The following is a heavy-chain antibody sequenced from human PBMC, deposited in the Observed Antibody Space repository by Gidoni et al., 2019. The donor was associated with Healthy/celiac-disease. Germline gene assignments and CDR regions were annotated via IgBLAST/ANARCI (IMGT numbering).Heavy chain of an antibody. CDR3: ARGSIAARINDY. Sequence: QVQLVQSGAEVKTPGASVKASCKASGYTFTSYAMHWVRQAPGQRLEWMGWINAGNGNTKYSQKFQGRVTITRDTSASTAYMELSSLRSEDTAVYYCARGSIAARINDYWGQGTLVTVSS. D-gene: IGHD6-6*01. CDR1: GYTFTSYA. J-gene: IGHJ4*02. V-gene: IGHV1-3*01. CDR2: INAGNGNT.